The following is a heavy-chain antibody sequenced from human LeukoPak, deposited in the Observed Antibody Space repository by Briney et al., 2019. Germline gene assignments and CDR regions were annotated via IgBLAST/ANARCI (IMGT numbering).Heavy chain of an antibody. J-gene: IGHJ4*02. Sequence: GGSLSLSCGASGFPLSNYPMLGVRQAPGRGREYVSAILGNGDRTQYANSLKGRFTISRDNSKNMLYLHMGSLRAEDMAVYYCARDFNSGWALGDWGQGTLVTVSS. CDR1: GFPLSNYP. D-gene: IGHD5-12*01. CDR2: ILGNGDRT. CDR3: ARDFNSGWALGD. V-gene: IGHV3-64*01.